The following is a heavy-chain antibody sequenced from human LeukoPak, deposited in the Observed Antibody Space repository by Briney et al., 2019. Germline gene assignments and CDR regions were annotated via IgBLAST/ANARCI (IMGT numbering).Heavy chain of an antibody. Sequence: PGGSLRLSCAASGFTFSSYSMNWVRQAPGKGLEWVSSISSSSSYIYYADSVKGRSTISRDNAKNSLYLQMNSLRAEDTAVYYCASLSSSCPDWGQGTLVTVSS. CDR2: ISSSSSYI. CDR1: GFTFSSYS. CDR3: ASLSSSCPD. J-gene: IGHJ4*02. V-gene: IGHV3-21*01. D-gene: IGHD6-13*01.